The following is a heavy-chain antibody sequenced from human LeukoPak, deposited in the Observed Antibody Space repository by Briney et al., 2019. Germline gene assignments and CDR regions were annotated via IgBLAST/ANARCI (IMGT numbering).Heavy chain of an antibody. Sequence: SETLSLTCAVYGGSFSGYYWSWIREPPGKGLEWIGEINHSGSTNYNPSLKSRVTISVDTSKNQFSLKLSSVTAADTAVYYCARGTGSGTFDYWGQGTLVTVSS. D-gene: IGHD3-10*01. CDR3: ARGTGSGTFDY. CDR1: GGSFSGYY. J-gene: IGHJ4*02. CDR2: INHSGST. V-gene: IGHV4-34*01.